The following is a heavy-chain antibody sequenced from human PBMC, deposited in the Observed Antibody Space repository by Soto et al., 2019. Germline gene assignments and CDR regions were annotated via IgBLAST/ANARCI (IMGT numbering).Heavy chain of an antibody. CDR2: IGSSGSTI. D-gene: IGHD6-6*01. J-gene: IGHJ4*02. V-gene: IGHV3-48*03. Sequence: GGSLRLSCAASGFTFSSFEMNWVRQAPGKGLEWVSKIGSSGSTIWYADSVKGRFTISRDNAKNSLYLQMNSLRGEDTAVYYCARATYSSSYYCDSWGQGTLVTVSS. CDR3: ARATYSSSYYCDS. CDR1: GFTFSSFE.